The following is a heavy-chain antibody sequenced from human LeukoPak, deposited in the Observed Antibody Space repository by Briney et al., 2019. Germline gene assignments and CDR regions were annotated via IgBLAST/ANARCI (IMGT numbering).Heavy chain of an antibody. V-gene: IGHV1-58*02. CDR2: IVVGSGNT. CDR1: GFTFTSSA. Sequence: ASVKVSCKASGFTFTSSAMQWARQARGQRLEWIGWIVVGSGNTNYAEKFQERVTITRDMSTSTAYMELSSLRSEDTAVYYCAAEAYYYGSGSYYLFGMDVWGQGTTVTVSS. CDR3: AAEAYYYGSGSYYLFGMDV. J-gene: IGHJ6*02. D-gene: IGHD3-10*01.